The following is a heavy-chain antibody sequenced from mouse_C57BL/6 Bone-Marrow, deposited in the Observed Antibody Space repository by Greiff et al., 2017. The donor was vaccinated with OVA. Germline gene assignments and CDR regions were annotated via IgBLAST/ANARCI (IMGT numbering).Heavy chain of an antibody. V-gene: IGHV5-4*01. Sequence: EVKVEESGGGLVKPGGSLKLSCAASGFTFSSYAMSWVRQTPEKRLEWVATISDGGSYTYYPDNVKGRFTISRDNAKNNLYLQMSHLKSEDTAMYYCARERVPNYWGQGTTLTVSS. CDR3: ARERVPNY. J-gene: IGHJ2*01. D-gene: IGHD2-14*01. CDR1: GFTFSSYA. CDR2: ISDGGSYT.